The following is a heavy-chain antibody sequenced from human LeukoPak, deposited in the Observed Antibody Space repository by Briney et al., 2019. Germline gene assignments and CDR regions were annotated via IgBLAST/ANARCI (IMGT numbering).Heavy chain of an antibody. CDR2: TYYRSKWYN. V-gene: IGHV6-1*01. CDR3: ARGGDSSGWQTFDY. J-gene: IGHJ4*02. Sequence: SQTLSLTCAISGDSVSSNSAAWNWIRQSPSRGLEWLGRTYYRSKWYNDYAVSVKSRITINPDTSKNQFSLQLDSVTPEDTAVYYCARGGDSSGWQTFDYWGQGTLVTVSS. CDR1: GDSVSSNSAA. D-gene: IGHD6-19*01.